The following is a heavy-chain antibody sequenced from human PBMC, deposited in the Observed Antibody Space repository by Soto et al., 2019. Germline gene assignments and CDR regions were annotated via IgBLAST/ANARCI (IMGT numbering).Heavy chain of an antibody. CDR3: AKVTSSSSWYYFDY. CDR1: GFTFSSYA. Sequence: GSLRLSCAASGFTFSSYAMSWVRQAPGKGLEWVSAISGSGGSTYYADSVRGRFTISRDNSKNTLYLQMNSLRAEDTAVYYCAKVTSSSSWYYFDYWGQGTLVTVSS. J-gene: IGHJ4*02. V-gene: IGHV3-23*01. D-gene: IGHD6-13*01. CDR2: ISGSGGST.